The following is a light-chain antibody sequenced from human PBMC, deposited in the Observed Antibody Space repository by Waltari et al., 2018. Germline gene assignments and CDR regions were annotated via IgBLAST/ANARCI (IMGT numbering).Light chain of an antibody. CDR3: QQYYTVSRT. CDR2: WAS. V-gene: IGKV4-1*01. CDR1: ETILFNSNNKNY. Sequence: DIVMTQSPDSLAVPLGERATLHRKSSETILFNSNNKNYLAWYQQKAGQPPKLPVYWASTRETGVPDRFSGSGSGTDFTLTISSLQAEDVAVYYCQQYYTVSRTFGQGTRVEIK. J-gene: IGKJ1*01.